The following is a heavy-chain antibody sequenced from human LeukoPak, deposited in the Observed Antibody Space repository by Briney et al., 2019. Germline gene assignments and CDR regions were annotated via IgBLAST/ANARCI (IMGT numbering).Heavy chain of an antibody. CDR1: GYRFTSYL. V-gene: IGHV5-51*01. D-gene: IGHD1-7*01. Sequence: PGASLKISFQGSGYRFTSYLIGWVRQMPGKGLEWMGIIYPGDSDTRYSPSFQGQVTISADKSISTAYLQWSSLKASDTAMYYCARRMAGNYYFDYWGQGTLVTVSS. CDR3: ARRMAGNYYFDY. J-gene: IGHJ4*02. CDR2: IYPGDSDT.